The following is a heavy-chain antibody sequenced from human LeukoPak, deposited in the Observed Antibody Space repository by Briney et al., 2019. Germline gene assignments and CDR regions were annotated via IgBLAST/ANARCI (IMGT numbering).Heavy chain of an antibody. J-gene: IGHJ6*02. V-gene: IGHV3-33*08. Sequence: PGGSLRLSCAASGFTFSSYAMSWVRQAPGKGLEWVAVIWYDGSNKYYADSVKGRFTISRDNSKNTLYLQMNSLRAEDTAVYYCARDVVVTAMLPFYYYYGMDVWGQGTTVTVSS. CDR1: GFTFSSYA. D-gene: IGHD2-21*02. CDR2: IWYDGSNK. CDR3: ARDVVVTAMLPFYYYYGMDV.